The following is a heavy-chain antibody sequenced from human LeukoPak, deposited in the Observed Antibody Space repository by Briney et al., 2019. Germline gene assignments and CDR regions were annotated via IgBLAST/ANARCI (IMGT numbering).Heavy chain of an antibody. CDR2: IIPILGIA. D-gene: IGHD3-3*01. Sequence: SVKFSCKASGGTFSSYTISWVRQAPGQGLEWMGRIIPILGIANYAQKFQGRVTITADKSTSTAYMELSSLRSEDTAVYYCARERYYDFWSGSSGYYMDVWGKGTTVTVSS. CDR3: ARERYYDFWSGSSGYYMDV. J-gene: IGHJ6*03. CDR1: GGTFSSYT. V-gene: IGHV1-69*04.